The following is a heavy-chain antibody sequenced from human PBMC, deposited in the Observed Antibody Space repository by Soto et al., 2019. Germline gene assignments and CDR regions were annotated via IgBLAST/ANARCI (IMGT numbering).Heavy chain of an antibody. CDR2: INHSGST. D-gene: IGHD2-15*01. CDR1: GGSFSGYY. V-gene: IGHV4-34*01. J-gene: IGHJ4*02. CDR3: AKGDCSGGSCHLFDY. Sequence: TSETLSLTCAVYGGSFSGYYWSWIRQPPGKGLEWIGEINHSGSTNYNPSLKSRVTISVDTSKNQFSLKLSSVTAADTAVYYCAKGDCSGGSCHLFDYWGQGTLVTVSS.